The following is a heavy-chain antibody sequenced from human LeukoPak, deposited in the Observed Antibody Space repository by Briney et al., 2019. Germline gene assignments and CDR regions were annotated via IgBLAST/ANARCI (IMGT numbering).Heavy chain of an antibody. Sequence: GGSLRLSCTASGFTFGDYAMSWVRQAPGKGLEWVGFIRSKAYGGTTEYAASVKGTFTMSRDDSNSISYLQMNSLKTEDTVVDYCTRSSGWYNPIGYWGQGTVVTVSS. D-gene: IGHD6-19*01. CDR3: TRSSGWYNPIGY. J-gene: IGHJ4*02. CDR2: IRSKAYGGTT. CDR1: GFTFGDYA. V-gene: IGHV3-49*04.